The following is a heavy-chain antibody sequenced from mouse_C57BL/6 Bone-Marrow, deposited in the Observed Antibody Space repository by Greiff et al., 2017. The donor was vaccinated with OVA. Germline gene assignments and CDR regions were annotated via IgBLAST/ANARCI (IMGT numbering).Heavy chain of an antibody. CDR3: ASGVYYGSSYGYFDV. J-gene: IGHJ1*03. Sequence: VQLQQPGAELVKPGASVKLSCKASGYTFTSYWMQWVKQRPGQGLEWIGEIDPSDSYTNYNQKFKGKATLTVDTSSSTAYMQLSSLTSEDSAVYYCASGVYYGSSYGYFDVWGTGTTVTVSS. V-gene: IGHV1-50*01. CDR2: IDPSDSYT. D-gene: IGHD1-1*01. CDR1: GYTFTSYW.